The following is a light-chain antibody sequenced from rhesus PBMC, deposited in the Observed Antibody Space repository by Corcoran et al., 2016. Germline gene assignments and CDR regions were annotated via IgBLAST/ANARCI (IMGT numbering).Light chain of an antibody. CDR1: QGISSQ. CDR2: YAK. J-gene: IGKJ4*01. CDR3: QQYNSLPPN. V-gene: IGKV1-32*01. Sequence: DIQMTQSPSSLSASVGDRVTITCRASQGISSQLNWYQQKPGKAPKVLIYYAKRLESGVPSRFSGSGSWTEFPLTISSLPPEDFATYYFQQYNSLPPNFGGGTKVEIK.